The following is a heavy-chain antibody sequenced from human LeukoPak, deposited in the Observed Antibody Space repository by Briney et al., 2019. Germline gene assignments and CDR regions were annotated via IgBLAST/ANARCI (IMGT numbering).Heavy chain of an antibody. J-gene: IGHJ4*02. CDR1: GFTFKNFL. D-gene: IGHD4-17*01. Sequence: GSLKLPFAALGFTFKNFLMSLVRQAPGKGPGGVANINQDGSEKYYVDSVKGRFTISRDNAKNSMYLQMNSLRAEDTAVYYCARDKSYGDSEGYWGQGTLVTVSS. CDR2: INQDGSEK. V-gene: IGHV3-7*05. CDR3: ARDKSYGDSEGY.